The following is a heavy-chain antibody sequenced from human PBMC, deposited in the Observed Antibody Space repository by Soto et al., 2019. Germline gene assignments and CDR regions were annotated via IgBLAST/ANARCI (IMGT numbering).Heavy chain of an antibody. V-gene: IGHV1-18*01. D-gene: IGHD3-22*01. J-gene: IGHJ4*02. Sequence: QGQLLQSGDEVTKPGASVKVSCKASGFKFTHYGISWVRQAPGQGLEWVGWIRTYNDKTDYAQKFQGRVTMTTDTSTSTAYMELRSLGSDDTAVYFCARNSYDSSGFYLHRFDYWGQGTLVAVSS. CDR3: ARNSYDSSGFYLHRFDY. CDR2: IRTYNDKT. CDR1: GFKFTHYG.